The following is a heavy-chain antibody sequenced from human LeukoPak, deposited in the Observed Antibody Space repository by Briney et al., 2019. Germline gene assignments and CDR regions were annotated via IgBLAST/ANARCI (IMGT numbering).Heavy chain of an antibody. Sequence: GGSLRLSCAASGFTFSNAWMSWVRQAPGKGLEWVGRIQSKIDGGTTDYAAPVKGIFTISRDDSKNTLYLQMNSLKTEDTAVYYCTTGGGGYYYGWGQGTLVTVSS. CDR2: IQSKIDGGTT. D-gene: IGHD3-10*01. J-gene: IGHJ4*02. CDR1: GFTFSNAW. CDR3: TTGGGGYYYG. V-gene: IGHV3-15*01.